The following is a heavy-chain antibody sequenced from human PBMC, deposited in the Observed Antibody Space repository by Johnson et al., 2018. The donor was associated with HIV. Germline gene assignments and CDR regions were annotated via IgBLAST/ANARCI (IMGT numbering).Heavy chain of an antibody. Sequence: VQLVESGGGLVQPGGSLRLSCVTSGFSVSRSYMNWVRQAPGKGLEWVSVIYSGGSTYYADSVKGRFTISRDNSKNTLYLQMNSLRAEDTAVYYCASYGYRPEAAFDIWGQGTMVTVSS. J-gene: IGHJ3*02. CDR1: GFSVSRSY. D-gene: IGHD5-24*01. CDR2: IYSGGST. V-gene: IGHV3-66*01. CDR3: ASYGYRPEAAFDI.